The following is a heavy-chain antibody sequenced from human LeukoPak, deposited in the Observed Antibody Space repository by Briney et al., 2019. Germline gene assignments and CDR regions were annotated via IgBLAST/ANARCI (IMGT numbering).Heavy chain of an antibody. J-gene: IGHJ4*02. CDR1: GFTVSSNY. Sequence: GGSLRLSCAASGFTVSSNYMSWVRQAPGKGLEWVSVIYSGGSTYYADSVKGRFTISRDNSKNTLYIQMNSLRAEDTAVYYCARDGVGATGFDYWGQGTLVTVSS. V-gene: IGHV3-66*02. CDR2: IYSGGST. CDR3: ARDGVGATGFDY. D-gene: IGHD1-26*01.